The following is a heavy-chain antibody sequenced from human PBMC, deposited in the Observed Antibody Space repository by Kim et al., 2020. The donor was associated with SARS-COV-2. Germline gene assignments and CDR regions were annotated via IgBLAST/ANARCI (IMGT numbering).Heavy chain of an antibody. CDR3: AKRVSLTGYYKAIDY. CDR1: GFTFSSYG. V-gene: IGHV3-23*01. J-gene: IGHJ4*02. CDR2: ISGGGENT. Sequence: EGSLRLSCAASGFTFSSYGMTWVRQAPGKGLEWVSLISGGGENTYYEDSVKGRFTISRDNSRNTVHLQMNSLRAEDSAVYYCAKRVSLTGYYKAIDYWGQGTLVTVSS. D-gene: IGHD3-9*01.